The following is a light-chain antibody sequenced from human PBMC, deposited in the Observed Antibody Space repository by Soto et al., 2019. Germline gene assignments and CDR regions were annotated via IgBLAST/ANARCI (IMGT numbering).Light chain of an antibody. CDR1: QTVRNH. J-gene: IGKJ4*01. CDR3: QQTFSHPLT. CDR2: ATY. Sequence: DIQMTQAPSSLSASVGDTVIITCRASQTVRNHVNWYQHKPGNAPDLLIYATYTLQSGVPSRFSGSGSGTDFTLSINGLQPEDLATYYCQQTFSHPLTFGGGTKLEIK. V-gene: IGKV1-39*01.